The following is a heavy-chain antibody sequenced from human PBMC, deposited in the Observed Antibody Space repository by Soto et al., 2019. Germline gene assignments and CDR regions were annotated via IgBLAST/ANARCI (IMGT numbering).Heavy chain of an antibody. CDR2: VYYSGST. Sequence: QLQLQESGPGLVKPSETLSLTCTVSGDSIRSTSYYWGWIRQPPGKGLEWIGNVYYSGSTYYNPPLERRVTISVVTSKNQLSLGLSSVTAADTAVYYCAKTAGSNSWYPTPFDYWGRGTLVTVSS. D-gene: IGHD6-13*01. J-gene: IGHJ4*02. CDR3: AKTAGSNSWYPTPFDY. V-gene: IGHV4-39*01. CDR1: GDSIRSTSYY.